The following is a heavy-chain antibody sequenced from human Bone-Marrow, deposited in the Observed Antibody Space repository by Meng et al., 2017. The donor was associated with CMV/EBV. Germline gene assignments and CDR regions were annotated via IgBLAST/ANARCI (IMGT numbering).Heavy chain of an antibody. V-gene: IGHV4-59*01. J-gene: IGHJ1*01. CDR2: IYYSGST. Sequence: SETLSLTCTVSGGSISSYYWSWIRQPPGKGLEWIGYIYYSGSTNYNPSLKSRVTISVDTSKNQFSLKLSSVTAADPAVYYCARSYSSGELEYFQHWGQGTLVTVSS. CDR3: ARSYSSGELEYFQH. CDR1: GGSISSYY. D-gene: IGHD1-26*01.